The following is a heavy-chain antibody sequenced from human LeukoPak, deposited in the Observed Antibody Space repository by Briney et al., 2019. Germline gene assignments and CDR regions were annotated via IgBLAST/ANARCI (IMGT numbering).Heavy chain of an antibody. CDR1: GFTFSSYW. CDR3: GRGGGWDS. CDR2: INHNGNVN. J-gene: IGHJ6*04. D-gene: IGHD2-21*02. Sequence: GGSLRLSCAASGFTFSSYWMNWARQAPGKGLEWVASINHNGNVNYYVDSVKGRFTISRDNAKNSLYLQMSNLRAEDTAVYFWGRGGGWDSWGKGARVPVSS. V-gene: IGHV3-7*03.